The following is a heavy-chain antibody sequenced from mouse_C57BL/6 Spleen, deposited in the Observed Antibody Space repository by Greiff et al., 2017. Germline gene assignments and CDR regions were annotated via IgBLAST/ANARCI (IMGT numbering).Heavy chain of an antibody. V-gene: IGHV1-59*01. J-gene: IGHJ4*01. Sequence: QVQLQQPGAELVRPGPSVKLSCKASGYTFTSYWMHWVKQRPGQGLEWIGVIDPSDSYTNYNQKFKGKATWTVDTSSSTSYMQLSSLTSEDSAVYYCARRDDYDGYYDAMDYWGQGTSVTVSS. CDR1: GYTFTSYW. CDR2: IDPSDSYT. D-gene: IGHD2-4*01. CDR3: ARRDDYDGYYDAMDY.